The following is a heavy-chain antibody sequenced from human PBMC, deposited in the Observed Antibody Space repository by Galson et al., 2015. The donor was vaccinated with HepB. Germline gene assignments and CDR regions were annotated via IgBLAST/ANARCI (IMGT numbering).Heavy chain of an antibody. CDR3: ARGGISSGWGYYFDY. V-gene: IGHV3-21*01. Sequence: SLRLSCAASGFTFSSYSMNWVRQAPGKGLEWVSSISSSSSYIYYADSVKGRFTISRDNAKNSLYLQMNSLRAEDTAVYYCARGGISSGWGYYFDYWGQGTLVTVSS. J-gene: IGHJ4*02. D-gene: IGHD6-19*01. CDR2: ISSSSSYI. CDR1: GFTFSSYS.